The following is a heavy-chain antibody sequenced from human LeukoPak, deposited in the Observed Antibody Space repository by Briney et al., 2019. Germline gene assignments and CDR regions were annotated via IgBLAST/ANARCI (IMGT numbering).Heavy chain of an antibody. V-gene: IGHV1-69*01. J-gene: IGHJ6*03. CDR3: ARIIAGATGVYYMDI. D-gene: IGHD1-26*01. CDR2: IISFFDTT. CDR1: GSSFNNYA. Sequence: GSSVKVSCKVSGSSFNNYAIAWVGQAPGQGLEWMGGIISFFDTTDFAQRFQGRVTISADESSSTVYMELSSLRSEDTAIYYCARIIAGATGVYYMDIWGKGTSVTVSS.